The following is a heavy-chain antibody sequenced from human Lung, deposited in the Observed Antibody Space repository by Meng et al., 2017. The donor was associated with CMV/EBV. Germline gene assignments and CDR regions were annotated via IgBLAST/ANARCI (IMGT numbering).Heavy chain of an antibody. CDR3: AKAQFGRYFDGRDGMDV. V-gene: IGHV3-33*06. CDR1: GFTFSSYG. D-gene: IGHD3-9*01. J-gene: IGHJ6*02. CDR2: IWNDGSIK. Sequence: SCAASGFTFSSYGMRWVRQAPGKGLEWVAVIWNDGSIKYYADSVKGRFTISRDNSKNTLYLQMYSLRADDTAVYHCAKAQFGRYFDGRDGMDVWGQGXTVTVSS.